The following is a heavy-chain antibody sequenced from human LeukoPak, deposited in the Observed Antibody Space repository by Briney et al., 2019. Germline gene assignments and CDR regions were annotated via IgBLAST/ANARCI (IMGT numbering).Heavy chain of an antibody. J-gene: IGHJ4*02. V-gene: IGHV3-30*02. Sequence: GGSLRLSCAASGFTFSSYGMHWVRQAPGKGLEWVAFIRYDGSNKYYADSVKGRFTISRDNSKNTLYLQMNSLRAEDTAVYYCANTLGYCSSTSCYDFDYWGQGTLVTVSS. CDR1: GFTFSSYG. D-gene: IGHD2-2*01. CDR3: ANTLGYCSSTSCYDFDY. CDR2: IRYDGSNK.